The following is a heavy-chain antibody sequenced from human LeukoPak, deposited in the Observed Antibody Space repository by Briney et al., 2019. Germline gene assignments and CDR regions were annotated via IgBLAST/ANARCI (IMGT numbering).Heavy chain of an antibody. CDR1: GFGFSSYE. CDR3: AGSSLFDC. J-gene: IGHJ4*02. CDR2: ISSSGSTI. Sequence: GGSLRLSCAASGFGFSSYEMNWVRQAPGKGLEWVSYISSSGSTIYYADSVKGRFTISRDNAKKSLYLQMNSLRAEDTAVYYCAGSSLFDCWGQGTLVTVSS. V-gene: IGHV3-48*03.